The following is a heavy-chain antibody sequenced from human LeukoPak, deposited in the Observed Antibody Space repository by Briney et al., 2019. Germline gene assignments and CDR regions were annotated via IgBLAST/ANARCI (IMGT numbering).Heavy chain of an antibody. V-gene: IGHV4-31*03. J-gene: IGHJ4*02. D-gene: IGHD2-15*01. CDR1: GGSISSGGYY. CDR3: ARTGYCSGGSCYSTGEFDY. Sequence: SETLSLTCTVSGGSISSGGYYWSWIRQHPGKGLEWIGYSYYSGSTYYNPSLKSRVTISVDTSKNQFSLKLSSVTAADTAVYYCARTGYCSGGSCYSTGEFDYWGQGTLVTVSS. CDR2: SYYSGST.